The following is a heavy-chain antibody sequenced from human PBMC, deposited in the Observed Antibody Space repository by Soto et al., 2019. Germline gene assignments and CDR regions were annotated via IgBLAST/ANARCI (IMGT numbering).Heavy chain of an antibody. J-gene: IGHJ5*02. CDR1: GYTFTGYY. CDR2: INPNSGGT. D-gene: IGHD4-17*01. CDR3: ARDKDPLSLYGDAPGNWFDP. V-gene: IGHV1-2*04. Sequence: ASVKVSCKASGYTFTGYYMHWVRQAPGQGLEWMGWINPNSGGTNYAQKFQGWVTMTRDTSISTAYMELSRLRSDDTAVYYCARDKDPLSLYGDAPGNWFDPWGQGTLVTVSS.